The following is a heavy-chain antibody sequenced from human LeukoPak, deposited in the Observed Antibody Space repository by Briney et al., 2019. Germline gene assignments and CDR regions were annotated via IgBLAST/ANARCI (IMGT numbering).Heavy chain of an antibody. Sequence: SAKVSCKASGFTFTSSAMQWVRQARGQRLERIGWIVFISGKTNYAQKFKERVTITRYMSTSTDYMELSSLRYEDTAVYYCAAEARGTVTTEIHDYYYYYMDVWGKGTTVTGSS. J-gene: IGHJ6*03. D-gene: IGHD4-17*01. V-gene: IGHV1-58*02. CDR1: GFTFTSSA. CDR3: AAEARGTVTTEIHDYYYYYMDV. CDR2: IVFISGKT.